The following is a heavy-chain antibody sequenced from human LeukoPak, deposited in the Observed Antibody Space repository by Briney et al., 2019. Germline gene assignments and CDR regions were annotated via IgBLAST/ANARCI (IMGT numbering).Heavy chain of an antibody. CDR2: INAGNGNT. Sequence: ASVKVSCKASGYTFTSYAMHWVRQAPGQRLEWMGWINAGNGNTKYSQKFQGRVTITRDTSASTAYMELSSLRSEDTAVYYCARDGDSWSGYYHFDYWGQGTLVTVSS. CDR1: GYTFTSYA. J-gene: IGHJ4*02. D-gene: IGHD3-3*01. V-gene: IGHV1-3*01. CDR3: ARDGDSWSGYYHFDY.